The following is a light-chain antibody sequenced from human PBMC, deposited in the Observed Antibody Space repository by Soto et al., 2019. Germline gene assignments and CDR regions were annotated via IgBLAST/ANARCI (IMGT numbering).Light chain of an antibody. Sequence: EIVLTQSPGTLSLSPGERATLSCRASERLSSVYLAWYQQRPGQPPRLLIYGASNRATGIPDRFSGSGSGTDFTLTISRLEPEDFAVYFCYQYDSSPWTFGQGTKVDIK. CDR3: YQYDSSPWT. J-gene: IGKJ1*01. V-gene: IGKV3-20*01. CDR2: GAS. CDR1: ERLSSVY.